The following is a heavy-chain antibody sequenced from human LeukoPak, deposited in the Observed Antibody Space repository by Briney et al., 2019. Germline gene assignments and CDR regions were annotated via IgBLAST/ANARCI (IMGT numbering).Heavy chain of an antibody. CDR1: GYTLTGYY. D-gene: IGHD1-14*01. V-gene: IGHV1-2*02. CDR3: ARGVSITYYYGMDV. CDR2: INPNSGGT. J-gene: IGHJ6*02. Sequence: SSVKVSCKASGYTLTGYYMHWVRQAPGQGLEWMGWINPNSGGTNYAQKFQGRVTMTRDTSISTAYMELSRLRSDDTAVYYCARGVSITYYYGMDVWGQGTTVTVSS.